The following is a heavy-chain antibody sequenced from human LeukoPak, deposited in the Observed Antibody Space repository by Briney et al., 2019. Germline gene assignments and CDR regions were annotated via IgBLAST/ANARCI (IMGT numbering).Heavy chain of an antibody. D-gene: IGHD6-19*01. J-gene: IGHJ5*02. Sequence: PSETLSLTCTVSGGSISSSSYYWCWIRQPPGKGLEWIGSIYYSGSTYYNPSLKSRVTISVDTSKNQFSLKLSSVTAADTAVYYCARAIAVAGNWFDPWGQGTLVTVSS. V-gene: IGHV4-39*01. CDR2: IYYSGST. CDR1: GGSISSSSYY. CDR3: ARAIAVAGNWFDP.